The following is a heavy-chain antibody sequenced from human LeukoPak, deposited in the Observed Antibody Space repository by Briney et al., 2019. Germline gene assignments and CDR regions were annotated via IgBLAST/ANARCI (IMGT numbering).Heavy chain of an antibody. D-gene: IGHD6-19*01. Sequence: SETLSLTRTVAGGSISSYYWSWIRQPARKGLEWIGRIYTSGSTSYKPSLKSRVPMSVDTSNNQFSLTLSSVTAADTAVYYCARAPVAGTLYYYYGMDVWGPGTTVTVSS. CDR3: ARAPVAGTLYYYYGMDV. V-gene: IGHV4-4*07. J-gene: IGHJ6*02. CDR1: GGSISSYY. CDR2: IYTSGST.